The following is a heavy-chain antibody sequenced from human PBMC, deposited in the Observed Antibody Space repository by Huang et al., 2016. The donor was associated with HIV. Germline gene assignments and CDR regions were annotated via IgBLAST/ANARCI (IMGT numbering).Heavy chain of an antibody. D-gene: IGHD3-3*01. CDR2: SNPNTGYT. Sequence: QVQLVQSGAEVKKPGASVRVSCKTSGYTFNDYYIHWGRQAPGQGLGWMGWSNPNTGYTNYAQRFQGRVTVTRDTSISTAYMELTRLISADTAVYYCARGGTIWTSALDYWGQGAPVTVSS. CDR1: GYTFNDYY. V-gene: IGHV1-2*02. CDR3: ARGGTIWTSALDY. J-gene: IGHJ4*02.